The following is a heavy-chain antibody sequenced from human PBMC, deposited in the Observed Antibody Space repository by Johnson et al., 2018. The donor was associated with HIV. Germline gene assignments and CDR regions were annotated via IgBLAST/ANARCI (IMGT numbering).Heavy chain of an antibody. CDR1: GFTFSSYG. D-gene: IGHD3-22*01. V-gene: IGHV3-30*02. J-gene: IGHJ3*02. Sequence: QVQLVESGGGVVQPGGSLRLSCAASGFTFSSYGMLWVRQAPGKGLEWVAFIRYDGSNKYYADSVKGRFTISRDNSTNTLYLQMNRLRAEDTAVYYCAKDLPPMILVGGDAFDIWGQGTMVTVSS. CDR2: IRYDGSNK. CDR3: AKDLPPMILVGGDAFDI.